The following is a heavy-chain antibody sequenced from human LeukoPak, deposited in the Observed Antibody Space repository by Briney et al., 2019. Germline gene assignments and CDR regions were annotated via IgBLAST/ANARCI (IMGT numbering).Heavy chain of an antibody. Sequence: GESLKISCKGSGYSFSDYWIGWVRQMPGKGLEWMGIIFPGDSDTRYSPSFQGQVTVSADKPISTAYLQWSSLKASDTAIYYCARRDKYSSSWCFDHWGQGTLVTVSS. D-gene: IGHD6-13*01. CDR2: IFPGDSDT. J-gene: IGHJ4*02. V-gene: IGHV5-51*04. CDR3: ARRDKYSSSWCFDH. CDR1: GYSFSDYW.